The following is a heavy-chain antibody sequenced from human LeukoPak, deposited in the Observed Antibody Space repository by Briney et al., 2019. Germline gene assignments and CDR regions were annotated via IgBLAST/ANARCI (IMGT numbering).Heavy chain of an antibody. CDR2: FDPEDGET. CDR3: ATDPITVTSNDY. CDR1: GYTLTELS. D-gene: IGHD4-17*01. J-gene: IGHJ4*02. V-gene: IGHV1-24*01. Sequence: ASVKVSCKVSGYTLTELSMHWVRQAPGKGLEWMGGFDPEDGETIYAQKFQGRVTMTEDTSTDTAYMELSSLRSEDTAVYYCATDPITVTSNDYWGQGTLVTVSS.